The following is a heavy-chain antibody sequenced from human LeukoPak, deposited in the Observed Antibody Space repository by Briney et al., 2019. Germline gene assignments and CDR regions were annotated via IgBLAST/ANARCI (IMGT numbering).Heavy chain of an antibody. CDR3: AKELGFYYYYYMDV. V-gene: IGHV3-23*01. Sequence: AGGSLRLSCAASGFTFSSYAMSWVRQAPGKGLEWVSAISGSGGSTYYADSVKGRFTISRDNSKNTLYLQMNSLRAEDTAVYYCAKELGFYYYYYMDVWGKGTTVTVSS. CDR2: ISGSGGST. D-gene: IGHD1-26*01. J-gene: IGHJ6*03. CDR1: GFTFSSYA.